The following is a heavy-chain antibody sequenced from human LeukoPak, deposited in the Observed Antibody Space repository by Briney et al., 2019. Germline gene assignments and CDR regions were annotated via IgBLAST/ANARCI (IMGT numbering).Heavy chain of an antibody. J-gene: IGHJ6*03. CDR2: TYYGSKWYN. Sequence: SQTLSLTCAISGDSVSSNSAAWNWIRQSPSRGLEWLGRTYYGSKWYNDYAVSVKSRITINPDTSKNQFSLQLNSVTPEDTAVYYCARSLRGQQWPNYYYYYYMDVWGKGTTVTISS. CDR1: GDSVSSNSAA. D-gene: IGHD6-19*01. CDR3: ARSLRGQQWPNYYYYYYMDV. V-gene: IGHV6-1*01.